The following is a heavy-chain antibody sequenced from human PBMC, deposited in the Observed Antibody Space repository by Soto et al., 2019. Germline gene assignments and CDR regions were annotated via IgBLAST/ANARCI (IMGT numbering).Heavy chain of an antibody. V-gene: IGHV4-4*02. J-gene: IGHJ6*02. D-gene: IGHD2-15*01. CDR3: ARGVTYCSGGSCYYYYYYYGMDV. CDR2: AHHSGRT. Sequence: PSETLSLTCTVSGDSISSSNWCTWVRQHPARELEWIGEAHHSGRTNYNPSLKTRVTISVDRSQNLFSLKLASVTAADTAVYYCARGVTYCSGGSCYYYYYYYGMDVWGQGTTVT. CDR1: GDSISSSNW.